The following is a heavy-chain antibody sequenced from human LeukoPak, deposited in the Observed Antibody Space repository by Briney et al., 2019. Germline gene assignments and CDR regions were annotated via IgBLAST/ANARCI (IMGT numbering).Heavy chain of an antibody. CDR1: GGSISSYY. CDR3: VKYYDCVWGSKRPPYSCFDP. D-gene: IGHD3-16*01. V-gene: IGHV4-59*01. CDR2: IDYSGRT. Sequence: SETPSLTCTVSGGSISSYYWSWIRQPPGKGLEWIGYIDYSGRTSYNPSLKRRVTMSVDTPKNQFSLKLSSVTAADTAVYYCVKYYDCVWGSKRPPYSCFDPWGQGTLVTVSS. J-gene: IGHJ5*02.